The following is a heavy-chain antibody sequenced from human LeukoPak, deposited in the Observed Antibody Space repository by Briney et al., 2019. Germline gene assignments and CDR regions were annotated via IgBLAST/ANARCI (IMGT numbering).Heavy chain of an antibody. Sequence: PGGSLRLSCAASGFTFGTYAMTWVRQAPGKGLEGVSGISVRGDTTYHAGSVKGRFTVSRDSSKNTLHLQMNSLRVDDTAVYYCARWKGNYDYVWGSYLSYWGQGTLVTVSS. CDR1: GFTFGTYA. CDR2: ISVRGDTT. D-gene: IGHD3-16*02. V-gene: IGHV3-23*01. J-gene: IGHJ4*02. CDR3: ARWKGNYDYVWGSYLSY.